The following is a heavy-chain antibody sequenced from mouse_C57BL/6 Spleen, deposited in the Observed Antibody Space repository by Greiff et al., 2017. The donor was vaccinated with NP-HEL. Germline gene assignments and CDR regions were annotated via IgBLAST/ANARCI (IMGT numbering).Heavy chain of an antibody. CDR3: AKKADGYYDY. V-gene: IGHV3-6*01. Sequence: EVKLMESGPGLVKPSQSLSLTCSVTGYSITSGYYWNWIRQFPGNKLEWMGYISYDGSNNYNPSLKNRISITRDTSKNQFFLKLNSVTTEDTATYYCAKKADGYYDYWGQGTTLTVSS. D-gene: IGHD2-3*01. CDR2: ISYDGSN. J-gene: IGHJ2*01. CDR1: GYSITSGYY.